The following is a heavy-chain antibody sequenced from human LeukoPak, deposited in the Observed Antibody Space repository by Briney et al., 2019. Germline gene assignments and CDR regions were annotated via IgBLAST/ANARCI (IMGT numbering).Heavy chain of an antibody. CDR1: GYSFTGYY. J-gene: IGHJ4*02. D-gene: IGHD1-1*01. CDR3: APSGNEYYFDY. V-gene: IGHV1-2*02. CDR2: INPHSGGT. Sequence: ASVKVSCKTSGYSFTGYYMHWVRQAPGQGLEWMGWINPHSGGTNYAQKFQGRVTMTRDTSISTAYMELSRLRAGDTAVYYCAPSGNEYYFDYWGQGTLVTVSS.